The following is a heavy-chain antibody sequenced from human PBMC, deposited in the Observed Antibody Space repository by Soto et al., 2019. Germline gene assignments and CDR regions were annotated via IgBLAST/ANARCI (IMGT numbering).Heavy chain of an antibody. CDR3: AGTRLGY. Sequence: EVQLVESGGGLVQPGGSLRLSCAVSGFTVSSNYMNWVRQAPGKGLEWVSVIYSGGSTYYADSVKGRFTISRHNSKNTLQCPMNSVRAEDTAGDYCAGTRLGYWGQGTLVTVSS. J-gene: IGHJ4*02. CDR2: IYSGGST. V-gene: IGHV3-53*04. CDR1: GFTVSSNY.